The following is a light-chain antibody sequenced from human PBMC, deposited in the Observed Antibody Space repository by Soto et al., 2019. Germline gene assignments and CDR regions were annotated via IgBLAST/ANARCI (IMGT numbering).Light chain of an antibody. Sequence: EIVMTQSPATLSVSPGERATLSCRASQSVSSSYLAWYQQKPGQAPRLLIYGASSRATGIPDRFSGSGSGADFTLTISSLQSEDFAVYYCQQYNKWPRTFGQGTKVDIK. CDR3: QQYNKWPRT. CDR1: QSVSSSY. CDR2: GAS. J-gene: IGKJ1*01. V-gene: IGKV3D-15*01.